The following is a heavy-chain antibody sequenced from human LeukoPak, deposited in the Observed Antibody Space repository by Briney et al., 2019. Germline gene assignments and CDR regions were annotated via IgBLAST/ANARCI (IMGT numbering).Heavy chain of an antibody. D-gene: IGHD3-22*01. CDR2: IIPIFGTA. Sequence: ASVKVSCKASGGTFSSYAISWVRQAPGQGLEWMGGIIPIFGTANYAQRFQGRVTITADESTSTAYMELSSLRSEDTAVYYCARDYYDSSGSFAAFDIWGQGTMVTVSS. V-gene: IGHV1-69*01. CDR1: GGTFSSYA. J-gene: IGHJ3*02. CDR3: ARDYYDSSGSFAAFDI.